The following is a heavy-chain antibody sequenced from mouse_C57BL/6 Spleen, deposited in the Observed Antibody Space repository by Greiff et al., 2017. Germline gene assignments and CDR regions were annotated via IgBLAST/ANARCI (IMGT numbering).Heavy chain of an antibody. CDR1: GFTFSDYG. CDR2: ISSGSSTI. J-gene: IGHJ2*01. CDR3: ARESDWYFDY. D-gene: IGHD2-13*01. V-gene: IGHV5-17*01. Sequence: VQLQQSGGGLVKPGGSLKLSCAASGFTFSDYGMHWVRQAPEKGLEWVAYISSGSSTIYYADTVKGRFTISRDNAKNTLFLQMTSLRSEDTAMYYCARESDWYFDYWGQGTTLTVSS.